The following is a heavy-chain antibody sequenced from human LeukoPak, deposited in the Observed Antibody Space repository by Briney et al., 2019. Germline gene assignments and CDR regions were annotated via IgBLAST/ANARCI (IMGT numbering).Heavy chain of an antibody. J-gene: IGHJ4*02. CDR2: ISWNSGTI. CDR3: AKDNRRHYTSGPNPDSLH. Sequence: SGRSLRLSCAGSGFIFNNYAMHWVRQPPGKGLELVSGISWNSGTIDYADSVRGRFTISRDNAKNSLYLQMDSLRVEDTAFYYCAKDNRRHYTSGPNPDSLHWGQGALVTVSS. V-gene: IGHV3-9*01. D-gene: IGHD6-19*01. CDR1: GFIFNNYA.